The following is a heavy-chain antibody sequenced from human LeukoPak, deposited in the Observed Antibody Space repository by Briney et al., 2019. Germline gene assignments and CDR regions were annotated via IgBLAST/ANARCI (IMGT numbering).Heavy chain of an antibody. Sequence: SETLSLTCTVSGGSISSYYWSWLRQPPGKGLEWIGYTYYSGSTNYNPSLKSRVTISVDTSKNQFSLKLSSVTAADTAVYYCARIDSSGYPIYWYFDLWGRGTLVTVSS. CDR1: GGSISSYY. J-gene: IGHJ2*01. D-gene: IGHD3-22*01. V-gene: IGHV4-59*01. CDR2: TYYSGST. CDR3: ARIDSSGYPIYWYFDL.